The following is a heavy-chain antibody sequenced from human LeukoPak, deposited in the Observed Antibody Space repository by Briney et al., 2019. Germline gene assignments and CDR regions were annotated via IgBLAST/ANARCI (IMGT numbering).Heavy chain of an antibody. CDR1: GGSISSGGYY. D-gene: IGHD4-17*01. J-gene: IGHJ4*02. CDR2: IHYSGNT. Sequence: SQTLSLTCTVSGGSISSGGYYWSWIRQPPGKGLEWIGYIHYSGNTYYNPSLKSRVTISVDTSKNQFSLKLSSVTAADTAVYYCASGTDYGDEIDYWGQGTLVTVSS. V-gene: IGHV4-30-4*01. CDR3: ASGTDYGDEIDY.